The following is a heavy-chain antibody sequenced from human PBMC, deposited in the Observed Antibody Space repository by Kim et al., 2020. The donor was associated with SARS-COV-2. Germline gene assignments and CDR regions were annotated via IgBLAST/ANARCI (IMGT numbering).Heavy chain of an antibody. Sequence: SETLSLTCTVSGGSISSSSYYWGWIRQPPGKGLEWIGSIYYSGSTYYNPSLESRVTISIDTSKNQFSLKLSSVTAADTAVYYCARQGYYYGSGNYKGFDYWGQGTLVTVSS. V-gene: IGHV4-39*01. CDR1: GGSISSSSYY. J-gene: IGHJ4*02. CDR2: IYYSGST. CDR3: ARQGYYYGSGNYKGFDY. D-gene: IGHD3-10*01.